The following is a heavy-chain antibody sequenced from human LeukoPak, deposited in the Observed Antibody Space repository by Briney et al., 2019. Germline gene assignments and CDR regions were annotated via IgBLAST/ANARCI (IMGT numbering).Heavy chain of an antibody. CDR2: IYSGGST. J-gene: IGHJ6*02. CDR3: ARDSTYSSSWYGRGYYYYYGMDV. CDR1: GFTFSSYA. D-gene: IGHD6-13*01. Sequence: GGSLRLSCAASGFTFSSYAMSWVRQAPGKGLEWVSVIYSGGSTYYADSVKGRFTISRDNSKNTLYLQMNSLRAEDTAVYYCARDSTYSSSWYGRGYYYYYGMDVWGQGTTVTVSS. V-gene: IGHV3-66*01.